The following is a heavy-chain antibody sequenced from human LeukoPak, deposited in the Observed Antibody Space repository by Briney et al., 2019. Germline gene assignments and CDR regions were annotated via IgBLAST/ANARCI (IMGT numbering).Heavy chain of an antibody. D-gene: IGHD1-1*01. J-gene: IGHJ4*02. Sequence: QTGGPLRLSCAASGFPAGGNTMSWVRQAPGKGREWVSLISSGGSTYYVDSVKGRFTITRDNSKNTLYLQMNSLRAEDTAVYYCARDSAYNPLDYWGQGTLVTVSS. CDR1: GFPAGGNT. CDR3: ARDSAYNPLDY. V-gene: IGHV3-53*01. CDR2: ISSGGST.